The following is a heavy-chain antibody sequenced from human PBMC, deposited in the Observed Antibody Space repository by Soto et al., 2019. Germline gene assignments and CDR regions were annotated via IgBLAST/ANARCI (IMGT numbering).Heavy chain of an antibody. CDR1: GFTFSDYY. CDR2: ISSSGSTM. J-gene: IGHJ4*02. V-gene: IGHV3-11*01. D-gene: IGHD3-3*01. CDR3: ARGGSVGRRKSLDY. Sequence: LRLSCAASGFTFSDYYMSWIRQAPGKGLEWVSYISSSGSTMYYADSVKGRFTISRDNAKNSLYLQMNSLRAEDTAVYYCARGGSVGRRKSLDYWGQGTLVTVSS.